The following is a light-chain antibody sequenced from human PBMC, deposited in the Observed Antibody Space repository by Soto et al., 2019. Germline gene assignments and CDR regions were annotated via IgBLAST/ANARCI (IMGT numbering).Light chain of an antibody. CDR2: DAS. J-gene: IGKJ3*01. Sequence: EIVLTQTPVTLSLSPGERATHSCRASQSVSNSLGWYQQKPGQAPRLLIYDASTSATGIPARFSGSGSGTDFTLTISSLETEDCAVYFCQQRRNWPFTFGHGTPVDIK. CDR1: QSVSNS. V-gene: IGKV3-11*01. CDR3: QQRRNWPFT.